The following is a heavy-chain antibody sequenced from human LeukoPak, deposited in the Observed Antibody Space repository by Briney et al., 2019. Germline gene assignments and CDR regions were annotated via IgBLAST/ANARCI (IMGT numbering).Heavy chain of an antibody. V-gene: IGHV3-21*06. CDR3: AGRDCTTGVCPFDC. Sequence: GGSLRLSCAASGFTFSSYSMNWVRQAPGKGLEWASSISSSSSYIYYADSVKGRFTISRDNAKNSLYLHMNSLGAEDTAVYYCAGRDCTTGVCPFDCWGQGILVTVSS. CDR1: GFTFSSYS. D-gene: IGHD2-8*01. J-gene: IGHJ4*02. CDR2: ISSSSSYI.